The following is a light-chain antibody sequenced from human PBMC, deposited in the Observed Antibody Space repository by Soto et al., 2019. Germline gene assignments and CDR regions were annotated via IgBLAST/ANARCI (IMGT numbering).Light chain of an antibody. V-gene: IGLV2-8*01. CDR3: CSYAGSNNLDV. CDR2: EVN. Sequence: QSVLTQPPSASGSPGQSVPISRPGTSSEVCVYNYVSWYQQPPGKAPKLMIYEVNKRPSGVPVRFSGSKSGNTASLTVSGLQAEDEADYYCCSYAGSNNLDVFGTGTKVTVL. CDR1: SSEVCVYNY. J-gene: IGLJ1*01.